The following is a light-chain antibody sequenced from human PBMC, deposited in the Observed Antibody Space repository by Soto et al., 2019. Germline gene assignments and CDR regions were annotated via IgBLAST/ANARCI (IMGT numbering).Light chain of an antibody. J-gene: IGLJ2*01. CDR3: SSCTSSIVV. CDR1: SSDVGGYNY. Sequence: QSALTQPASVSGSPGQSITISCTGTSSDVGGYNYVSWYQQHPGKAPKLMIYEVSDRPSGVSNRFSGSKSGNTASLTISGLQGEDEANYYCSSCTSSIVVFGGGTKLTLL. V-gene: IGLV2-14*01. CDR2: EVS.